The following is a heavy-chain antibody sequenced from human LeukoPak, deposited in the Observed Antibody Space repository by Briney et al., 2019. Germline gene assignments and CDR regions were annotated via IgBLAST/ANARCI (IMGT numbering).Heavy chain of an antibody. CDR2: ISGSGGST. Sequence: PGRSLRLSCAASGFTFSSYAMHWVRQAPGKGLEWVSAISGSGGSTYYADSVKGRFTISRDNAKNSLHLQMNSLRTEDTALYYCAKGNAYSDYCMDVWGKGTTVTVSS. CDR1: GFTFSSYA. V-gene: IGHV3-23*01. J-gene: IGHJ6*03. D-gene: IGHD1-1*01. CDR3: AKGNAYSDYCMDV.